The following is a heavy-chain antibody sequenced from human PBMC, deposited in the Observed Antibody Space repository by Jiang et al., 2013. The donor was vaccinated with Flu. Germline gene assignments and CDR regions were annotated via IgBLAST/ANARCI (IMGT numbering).Heavy chain of an antibody. Sequence: SSYAMHWVRQAPGKGLEWVAVISYDGSNKYYADSVKGRFTISRDNSKNTLYLQMNSLRAEDTAVYYCARHPAKVNYGMDVWGQGTTVTVSS. J-gene: IGHJ6*02. CDR3: ARHPAKVNYGMDV. V-gene: IGHV3-30-3*01. CDR1: SSYA. CDR2: ISYDGSNK. D-gene: IGHD3-22*01.